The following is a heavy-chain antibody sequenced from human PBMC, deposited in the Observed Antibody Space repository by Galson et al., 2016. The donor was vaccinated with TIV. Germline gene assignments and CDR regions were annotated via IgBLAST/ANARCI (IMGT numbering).Heavy chain of an antibody. D-gene: IGHD2-2*01. CDR3: ARDRLYIVAVPPGIKLGF. J-gene: IGHJ4*02. V-gene: IGHV1-18*01. CDR2: ISTFNDNT. CDR1: GYTFIRYG. Sequence: SVKVSCKASGYTFIRYGISWVRQAPGQGLEWMGWISTFNDNTKYAQKFQGRVTMTTDTSTSTVSMELRSLRSDDTAVYYCARDRLYIVAVPPGIKLGFWGQGTLVTVSS.